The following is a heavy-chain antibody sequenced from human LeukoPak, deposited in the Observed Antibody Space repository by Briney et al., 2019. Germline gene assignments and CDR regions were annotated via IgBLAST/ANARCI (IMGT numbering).Heavy chain of an antibody. CDR3: ARRTLHSSGYDY. D-gene: IGHD3-10*01. Sequence: IPSETLSLTCTVSGGSSSNYYWSWIRQPPGKGLERIGYIYTSGNTNYNPSLKSRVTISLDTSTNQFSLKLNSVTAADTAVYYCARRTLHSSGYDYWGQGTLVTVSS. CDR1: GGSSSNYY. V-gene: IGHV4-4*09. J-gene: IGHJ4*02. CDR2: IYTSGNT.